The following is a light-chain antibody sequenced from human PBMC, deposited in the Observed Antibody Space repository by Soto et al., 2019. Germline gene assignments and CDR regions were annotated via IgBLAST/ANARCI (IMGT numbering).Light chain of an antibody. CDR2: EVT. CDR3: SSYEGSNNFVV. Sequence: QSALTQPPSASGSLGQSVTISCTGSSSDVGTYNYVSWYQQYPGKAPKLMIYEVTKRPSGVPDRFSGSKSGNTASLTVSGLQADDEADYYCSSYEGSNNFVVFGGGTKLTVL. J-gene: IGLJ2*01. V-gene: IGLV2-8*01. CDR1: SSDVGTYNY.